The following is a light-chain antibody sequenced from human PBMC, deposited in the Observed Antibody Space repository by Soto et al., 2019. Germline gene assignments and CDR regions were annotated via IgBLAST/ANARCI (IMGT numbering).Light chain of an antibody. Sequence: DIQMTHSPSTLSACVGDIVTITCRASQSISRWLAWYQQKLGKAPKVLIWDASSLQSGVPSRFSGRGYGTDFTLTITSLQAEDFATYFCQQGYDTPITFGQGTRLEIK. CDR1: QSISRW. V-gene: IGKV1-5*01. J-gene: IGKJ5*01. CDR3: QQGYDTPIT. CDR2: DAS.